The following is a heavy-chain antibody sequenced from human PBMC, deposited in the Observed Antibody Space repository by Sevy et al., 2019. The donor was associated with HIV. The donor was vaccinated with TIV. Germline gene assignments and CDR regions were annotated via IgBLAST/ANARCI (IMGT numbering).Heavy chain of an antibody. CDR2: IYHSASI. CDR1: GGSLSSGDYY. V-gene: IGHV4-30-4*01. D-gene: IGHD5-18*01. CDR3: ARESGYTYLLIDT. J-gene: IGHJ5*02. Sequence: SESLSLTCTVSGGSLSSGDYYCNWIRQSPGKGLQWIGYIYHSASIFYNPSLQSRAIISEDRSKNQFSLKLNSVTAADTRTYYCARESGYTYLLIDTWGQGTLVTVSS.